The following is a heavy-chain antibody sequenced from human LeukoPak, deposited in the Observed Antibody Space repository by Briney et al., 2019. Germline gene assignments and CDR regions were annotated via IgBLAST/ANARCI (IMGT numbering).Heavy chain of an antibody. D-gene: IGHD3-3*01. CDR3: ARDAXXXGYLDY. Sequence: SLTCXVSXXSIXXXXXXWXXXXXGXXXXWIGYIYCSGSTNYNPSLKSRVTISVDTSKNQFSLKLSSVTAADTAVYYCARDAXXXGYLDYWGXXXXXXXXS. V-gene: IGHV4-59*01. CDR2: IYCSGST. CDR1: XXSIXXXX. J-gene: IGHJ4*01.